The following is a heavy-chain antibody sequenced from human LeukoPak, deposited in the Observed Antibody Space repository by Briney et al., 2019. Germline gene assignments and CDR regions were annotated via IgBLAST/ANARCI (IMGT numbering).Heavy chain of an antibody. D-gene: IGHD2-2*01. J-gene: IGHJ4*02. CDR3: ARGCSSTSCYYY. V-gene: IGHV4-34*01. CDR1: GGSFSGYY. CDR2: INHSGST. Sequence: PSETLSLTCAVYGGSFSGYYWSWIRQPPGKGLEWIGEINHSGSTNYNPSLKSRVTISVDTSKNQFSLKLSPVTAADTAVYYCARGCSSTSCYYYWGQGTLVTVSS.